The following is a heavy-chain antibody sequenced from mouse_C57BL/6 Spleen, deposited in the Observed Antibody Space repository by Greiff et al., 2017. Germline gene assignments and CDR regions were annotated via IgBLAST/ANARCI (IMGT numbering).Heavy chain of an antibody. CDR1: GFTFTDYY. CDR2: IRNKANGYTT. J-gene: IGHJ3*01. D-gene: IGHD3-3*01. V-gene: IGHV7-3*01. CDR3: ARYGAAWFAY. Sequence: EVKLMESGGGLVQPGGSLSLSCAASGFTFTDYYMSWVRQPPGKALEWLGFIRNKANGYTTEYSASVKGRFTISRDNSQSILYLQMNALRAEDSATYYCARYGAAWFAYWGQGTLVTVSA.